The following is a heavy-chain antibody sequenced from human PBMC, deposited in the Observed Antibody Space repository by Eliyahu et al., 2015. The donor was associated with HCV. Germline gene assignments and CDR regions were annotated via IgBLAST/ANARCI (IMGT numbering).Heavy chain of an antibody. Sequence: EVKKPGSSVKVSCKASGGTFSSYAISWVRQAPGQGLEWMGGIIPIFGTANYAQKFQGRVTITADESTSTAYMELSSLRSEDTAVYYCARHNYSSSWYRYYYYGMDVWGQGTTVTVSS. CDR3: ARHNYSSSWYRYYYYGMDV. V-gene: IGHV1-69*01. J-gene: IGHJ6*02. D-gene: IGHD6-13*01. CDR2: IIPIFGTA. CDR1: GGTFSSYA.